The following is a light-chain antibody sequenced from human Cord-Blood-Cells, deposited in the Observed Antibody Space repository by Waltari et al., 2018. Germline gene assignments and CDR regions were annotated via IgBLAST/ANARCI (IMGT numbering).Light chain of an antibody. CDR3: MQALQTPRT. CDR2: LGS. J-gene: IGKJ2*02. V-gene: IGKV2-28*01. CDR1: QSLLHSNGYNY. Sequence: DIVMTQSPLSLPVTTGEPASIPCRSSQSLLHSNGYNYLDWYLQKPGQSPQLLIYLGSNRASGVPDRFSGSGSGTDFTLKISRVEAEDVGVYYCMQALQTPRTFGQGTKLEIK.